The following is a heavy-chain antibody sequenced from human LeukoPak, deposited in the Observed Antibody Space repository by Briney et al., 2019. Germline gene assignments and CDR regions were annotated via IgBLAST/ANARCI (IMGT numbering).Heavy chain of an antibody. V-gene: IGHV3-30*04. D-gene: IGHD2-8*02. CDR3: VRDGGYTGGWTYGAGDY. CDR2: ISNDGNEE. CDR1: GFTFSAYV. Sequence: PGRSLRLSCAASGFTFSAYVMHWVRQAPGKGLECVAVISNDGNEEYYADSVKGRFSISRDNSKNTLYLQMSSLRTEDTAVYYCVRDGGYTGGWTYGAGDYWGQGNLVTVSS. J-gene: IGHJ4*01.